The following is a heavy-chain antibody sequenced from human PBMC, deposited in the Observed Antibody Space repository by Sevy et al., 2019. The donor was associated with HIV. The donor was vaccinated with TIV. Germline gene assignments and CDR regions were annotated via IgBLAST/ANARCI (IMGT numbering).Heavy chain of an antibody. CDR2: IIPIFGTA. CDR3: ARDVYDYDWGSYRSLDY. J-gene: IGHJ4*02. D-gene: IGHD3-16*02. V-gene: IGHV1-69*13. Sequence: ASVKVSCKASGGTFSSYAISWVRQAPGQGLEWMGGIIPIFGTANYAQKFQGRVTITADESTGTAYMELSSLRSEDTAVYYCARDVYDYDWGSYRSLDYWGQGTLVTVSS. CDR1: GGTFSSYA.